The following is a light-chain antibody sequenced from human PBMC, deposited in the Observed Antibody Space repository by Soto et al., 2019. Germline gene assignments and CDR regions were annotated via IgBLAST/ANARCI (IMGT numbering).Light chain of an antibody. CDR2: AAS. V-gene: IGKV1-39*01. CDR1: QGISSY. CDR3: QQSYSTPPT. Sequence: DIQMTQSPSSLSASVGDRVTITCRASQGISSYLNWYQQKPGKPPKLLIYAASSLQSGVPSRFSGSGSGTDFTLTISSLQPEDFATYYCQQSYSTPPTFGGGTKVEI. J-gene: IGKJ4*01.